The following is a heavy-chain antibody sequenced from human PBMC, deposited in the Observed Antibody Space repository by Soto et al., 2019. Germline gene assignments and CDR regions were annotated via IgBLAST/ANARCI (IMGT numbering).Heavy chain of an antibody. V-gene: IGHV4-59*12. CDR1: GGSISSYY. CDR3: ARGAATLRYYYDGKDV. J-gene: IGHJ6*02. Sequence: PSETLSLTCTVSGGSISSYYWSWIRQPPGKGLEWIGYIYHSGSTNYNPSLKSRVTISVDRSKNQFSLKLSSVTAADTAVYYCARGAATLRYYYDGKDVWGQGTTVTVSS. CDR2: IYHSGST. D-gene: IGHD2-15*01.